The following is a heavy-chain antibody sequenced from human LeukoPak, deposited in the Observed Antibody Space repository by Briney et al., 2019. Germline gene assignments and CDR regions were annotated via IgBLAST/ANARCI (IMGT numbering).Heavy chain of an antibody. V-gene: IGHV3-30*04. CDR1: GFTFSSYA. CDR2: ISYDGSNK. D-gene: IGHD3-10*01. J-gene: IGHJ4*02. CDR3: ARDRVENGPPDY. Sequence: GRSLRLSCAASGFTFSSYAMHWVRQAPGKGLEWVAVISYDGSNKYYADSVKGLFTISRGNSKNTLYLQMNSLRAEDTAVYYCARDRVENGPPDYWGQGTLVTVSS.